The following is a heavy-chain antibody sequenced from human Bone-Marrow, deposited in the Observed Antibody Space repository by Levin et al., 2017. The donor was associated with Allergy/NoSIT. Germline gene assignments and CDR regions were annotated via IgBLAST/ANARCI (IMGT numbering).Heavy chain of an antibody. V-gene: IGHV4-59*01. J-gene: IGHJ3*02. CDR3: ATSVVGASWATLDI. CDR2: IYDSGDT. D-gene: IGHD1-26*01. CDR1: GGSISNYY. Sequence: SSETLSLTCTVSGGSISNYYWSWIRQAPEKGLEWIGYIYDSGDTNYNPSLKSRVTMSIDTSKNQFSLRLISVTAADTALYYCATSVVGASWATLDIWGQGTVVTVSS.